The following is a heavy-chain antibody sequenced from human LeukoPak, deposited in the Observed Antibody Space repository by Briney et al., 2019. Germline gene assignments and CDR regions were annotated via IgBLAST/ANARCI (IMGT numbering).Heavy chain of an antibody. J-gene: IGHJ4*02. V-gene: IGHV4-61*02. CDR1: GDSISSGDYY. Sequence: SQTLSLTCTVSGDSISSGDYYWSWIRQPAGKGLEWIGRISSSGSTNYNPPLKSRVTISVDTSKNQFSLKLSSVTPADTAVYYCARGFRGPNFDYWGQGTLVTVSS. CDR3: ARGFRGPNFDY. D-gene: IGHD3-10*01. CDR2: ISSSGST.